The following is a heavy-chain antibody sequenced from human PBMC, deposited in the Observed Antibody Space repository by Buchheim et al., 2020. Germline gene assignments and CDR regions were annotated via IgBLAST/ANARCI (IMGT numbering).Heavy chain of an antibody. J-gene: IGHJ6*02. Sequence: EVQLVESGGGLVKPGGSLRLSCAASGFTFSSYSMNWVRQAPGKGLEWVSSISSSSSYIYYADSVKGRFTISRATAKNSLYLQMNSLRAEDTAVYYCARDARYYDFWSGYHSYYYYYGMDVWGQGTT. CDR3: ARDARYYDFWSGYHSYYYYYGMDV. CDR1: GFTFSSYS. V-gene: IGHV3-21*01. CDR2: ISSSSSYI. D-gene: IGHD3-3*01.